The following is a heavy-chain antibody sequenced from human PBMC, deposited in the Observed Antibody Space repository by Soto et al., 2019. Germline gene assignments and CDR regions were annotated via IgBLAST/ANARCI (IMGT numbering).Heavy chain of an antibody. CDR1: GYTITDYY. CDR3: ARGFGYCSSSSCLQGWFDP. Sequence: ASVKVSCKASGYTITDYYIHWVRQAPGQGLEWMGIINPSGGSTNYAQRFQGRVTMTRDTSTGTVYMELNSLRSEDTAMYYCARGFGYCSSSSCLQGWFDPWGQGTLVTVSS. D-gene: IGHD2-2*03. J-gene: IGHJ5*02. CDR2: INPSGGST. V-gene: IGHV1-46*01.